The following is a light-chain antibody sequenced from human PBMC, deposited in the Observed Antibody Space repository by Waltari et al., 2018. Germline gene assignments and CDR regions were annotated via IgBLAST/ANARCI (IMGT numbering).Light chain of an antibody. V-gene: IGLV2-14*03. CDR3: SSFTSSSSFV. CDR2: DVV. J-gene: IGLJ1*01. CDR1: IRDVGGEKY. Sequence: QSALTQPASVSGSPGQSLHISCTGPIRDVGGEKYVSWYQQHPGDVPRLLIYDVVKRPSGVSSRFSGSKSDNTARLTISGLQAADEAHYYCSSFTSSSSFVFGSGTKVTV.